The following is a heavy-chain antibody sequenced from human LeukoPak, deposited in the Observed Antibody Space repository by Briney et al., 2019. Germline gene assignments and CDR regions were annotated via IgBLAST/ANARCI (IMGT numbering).Heavy chain of an antibody. D-gene: IGHD5-18*01. CDR1: GGSISSYF. CDR3: ARNGGYSYGYSDY. Sequence: SETLSLTCTVSGGSISSYFWSWIRQPPGKGLEWIGYIYYSGSTNYNPSLKSRVTMSVDTSKNQFSLKLSSVTAADTAVYYCARNGGYSYGYSDYWGQGTLVTVSS. CDR2: IYYSGST. J-gene: IGHJ4*02. V-gene: IGHV4-59*01.